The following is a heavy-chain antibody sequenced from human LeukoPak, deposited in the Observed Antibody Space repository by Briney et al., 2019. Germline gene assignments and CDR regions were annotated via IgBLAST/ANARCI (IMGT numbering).Heavy chain of an antibody. CDR3: ARDRLGDYDHSGYYDK. J-gene: IGHJ4*02. CDR2: ICDSGRTI. CDR1: GFTFSHFA. D-gene: IGHD3-22*01. Sequence: PGGSLRLSCETSGFTFSHFALHWVRQAPGKGLEWVSYICDSGRTIYYADSVKGRFTISRDNAKNSVYLQMNNLRAEDTAVYYCARDRLGDYDHSGYYDKWGQGTLVTVSS. V-gene: IGHV3-11*01.